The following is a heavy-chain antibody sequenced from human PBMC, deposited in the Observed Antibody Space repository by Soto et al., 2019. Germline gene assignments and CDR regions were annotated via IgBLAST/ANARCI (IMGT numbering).Heavy chain of an antibody. CDR1: GGSISSYY. Sequence: PSETLSLTCTVSGGSISSYYWSWIRQPPGKGLEWIGYIYYSGSTNYNPSLKSRVTTSVDTSKNQFSLKLSSVTAADTAVYYCARHGRVATICYYHYMDVWGKGTTVTVSS. CDR3: ARHGRVATICYYHYMDV. V-gene: IGHV4-59*08. J-gene: IGHJ6*03. CDR2: IYYSGST. D-gene: IGHD5-12*01.